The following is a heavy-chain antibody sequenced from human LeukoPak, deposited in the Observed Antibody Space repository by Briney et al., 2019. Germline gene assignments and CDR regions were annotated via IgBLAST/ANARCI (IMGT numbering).Heavy chain of an antibody. CDR3: TILLDNHSSGDPDTFDM. Sequence: SETLSLTCTVSGGSITSHYWSWIRQAPGKGLEWIGFIYYSGRTKYNPSLQSRVTISLDTSEKKFSLKVTSVTAADTAVYYCTILLDNHSSGDPDTFDMWGQGTVVTVSS. D-gene: IGHD3-22*01. J-gene: IGHJ3*02. CDR2: IYYSGRT. CDR1: GGSITSHY. V-gene: IGHV4-59*08.